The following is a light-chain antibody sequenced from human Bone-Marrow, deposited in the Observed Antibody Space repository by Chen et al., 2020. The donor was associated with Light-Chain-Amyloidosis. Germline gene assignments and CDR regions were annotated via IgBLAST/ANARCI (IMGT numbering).Light chain of an antibody. CDR3: AAWDDSLTGPV. CDR2: VAD. Sequence: QSILIQPPSASGSAGQWVTMSCSGTSSNIGKNHVYWYQQFPGMAPKILIYVADQRSQGVPAPFSASKSGISASLAINGLRSEDEADYYCAAWDDSLTGPVFGGGTKLTVL. V-gene: IGLV1-47*01. CDR1: SSNIGKNH. J-gene: IGLJ3*02.